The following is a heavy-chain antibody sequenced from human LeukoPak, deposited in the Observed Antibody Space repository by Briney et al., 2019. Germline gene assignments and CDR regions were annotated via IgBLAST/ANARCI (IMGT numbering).Heavy chain of an antibody. J-gene: IGHJ5*02. CDR3: ARGRASGYCSTTSCSNNWFDP. CDR1: GFTFSTYG. Sequence: GGSLRLSCAASGFTFSTYGMNWVRQAPGKGLEWVALISVDGSNKYYTDSVKGRFTISRDNSKNTLYLQMNSLRAEDTAVYYCARGRASGYCSTTSCSNNWFDPWGQGTLVTVSS. D-gene: IGHD2-2*01. CDR2: ISVDGSNK. V-gene: IGHV3-30*03.